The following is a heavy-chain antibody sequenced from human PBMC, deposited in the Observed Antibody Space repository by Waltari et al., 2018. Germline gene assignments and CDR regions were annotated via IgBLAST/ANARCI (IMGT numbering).Heavy chain of an antibody. V-gene: IGHV3-33*01. CDR1: GFTFSSYG. D-gene: IGHD3-22*01. CDR2: IWYDGSNK. J-gene: IGHJ4*02. Sequence: QVQLVESGGGVVQPGRSLRLSCAASGFTFSSYGMHWVRQAPGKGLGWVAVIWYDGSNKYYADSVKGRFTISRDNSKNTLYLQMNSLRAEDTAVYYCARDSSGYAFDYWGQGTLVTVSS. CDR3: ARDSSGYAFDY.